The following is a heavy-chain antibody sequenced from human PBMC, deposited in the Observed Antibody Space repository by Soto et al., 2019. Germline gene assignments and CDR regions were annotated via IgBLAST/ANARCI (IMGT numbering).Heavy chain of an antibody. CDR1: GYSFTSYW. J-gene: IGHJ3*02. Sequence: GESLKISCKCSGYSFTSYWIGWVRQMPGKGLEWMGIIYPGDSDTRYSPSFQGQVTISADKSISTAYLQWSSLKASDTAMYYCARHGLDCSGGSCYSRAFDIWGQGTMVTVSS. D-gene: IGHD2-15*01. V-gene: IGHV5-51*01. CDR2: IYPGDSDT. CDR3: ARHGLDCSGGSCYSRAFDI.